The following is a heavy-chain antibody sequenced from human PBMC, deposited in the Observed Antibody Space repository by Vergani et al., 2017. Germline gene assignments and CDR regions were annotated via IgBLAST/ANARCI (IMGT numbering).Heavy chain of an antibody. J-gene: IGHJ4*02. D-gene: IGHD3-10*01. CDR2: IRADTGDT. CDR3: ARDGTYYDGSGNFYLFDY. CDR1: GYTFFNYG. Sequence: QVQLVQSGPEVKRPGASVKVSCKTSGYTFFNYGVNWIRRAPGQGFEWLGWIRADTGDTKYSERLQDRVTLTTDSSTNTAYVELRSLKSDDTAVYYCARDGTYYDGSGNFYLFDYWGQGTLVTVSS. V-gene: IGHV1-18*04.